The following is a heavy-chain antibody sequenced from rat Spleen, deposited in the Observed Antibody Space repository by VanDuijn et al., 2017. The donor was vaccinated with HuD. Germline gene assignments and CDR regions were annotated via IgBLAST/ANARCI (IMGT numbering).Heavy chain of an antibody. CDR1: GFTFSNYY. Sequence: EVQLVESGGGLVQPGRSLKLSCAASGFTFSNYYMAWVRQAPTKGLEWVAYISTGGGSTYYRDSVKGRFTISRDNAKSTLYLQMDSLRSEDTATYYCTTVEYRYNSLMDAWGQGASVTVSS. V-gene: IGHV5-27*01. CDR2: ISTGGGST. D-gene: IGHD1-5*01. CDR3: TTVEYRYNSLMDA. J-gene: IGHJ4*01.